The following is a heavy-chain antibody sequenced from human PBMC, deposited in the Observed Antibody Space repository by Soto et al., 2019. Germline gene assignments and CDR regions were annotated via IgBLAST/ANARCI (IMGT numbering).Heavy chain of an antibody. Sequence: GGSLRLSCAASGFTFSRYSMNWVRQAPGKGLEWVSYISSSSSTIYYADSVKGRFTISRDNAKNSLYLQMNSLRDEDTAVYYCAREISSAPTYYGMDVWGQGTTVTVSS. CDR3: AREISSAPTYYGMDV. CDR2: ISSSSSTI. D-gene: IGHD6-6*01. V-gene: IGHV3-48*02. CDR1: GFTFSRYS. J-gene: IGHJ6*02.